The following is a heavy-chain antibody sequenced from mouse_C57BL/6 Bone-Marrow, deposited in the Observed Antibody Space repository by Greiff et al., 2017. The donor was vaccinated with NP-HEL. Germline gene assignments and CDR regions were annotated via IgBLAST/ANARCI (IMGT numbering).Heavy chain of an antibody. D-gene: IGHD2-4*01. CDR3: ARSGYDYEDFDV. J-gene: IGHJ1*03. Sequence: EVQLQQSGPVLVKPGASVKMSCKASGYTFTDYYMNWVKQSHGKSLEWIGVINPYNGGTSYNQKFKGKATLTVDKSSSTAYMELNSLTSEDSAVYYCARSGYDYEDFDVWGTGTTVTVSS. V-gene: IGHV1-19*01. CDR1: GYTFTDYY. CDR2: INPYNGGT.